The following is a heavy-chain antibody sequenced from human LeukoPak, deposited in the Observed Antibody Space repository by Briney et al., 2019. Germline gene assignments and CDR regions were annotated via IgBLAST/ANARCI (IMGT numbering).Heavy chain of an antibody. J-gene: IGHJ3*02. CDR1: GGSISSSSYY. D-gene: IGHD3-22*01. CDR2: KYHSGST. V-gene: IGHV4-39*07. Sequence: PSETLSLTCTVSGGSISSSSYYWGWIRQPPGKGLEWIGSKYHSGSTFYNPSLKSRVTMSVDTSKNQFSLKLSSVTAADTAVYFCARGPYSYDSSGAFDIWGQGTMVTVSS. CDR3: ARGPYSYDSSGAFDI.